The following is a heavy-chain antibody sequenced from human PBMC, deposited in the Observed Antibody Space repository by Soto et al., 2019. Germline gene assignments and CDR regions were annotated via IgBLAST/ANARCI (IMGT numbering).Heavy chain of an antibody. CDR2: IYYSGST. Sequence: PSETLSLTCTVSGGSNSCRVLSWCCIPQPPGKGLEWIGYIYYSGSTYYNPSLKSRVTISVDTSKNQFSLKLSSVTAADTAVYYCARDGGYDSYYSGMDVWGQGTPVTVSS. J-gene: IGHJ6*02. CDR1: GGSNSCRVLS. CDR3: ARDGGYDSYYSGMDV. V-gene: IGHV4-30-4*01. D-gene: IGHD3-3*01.